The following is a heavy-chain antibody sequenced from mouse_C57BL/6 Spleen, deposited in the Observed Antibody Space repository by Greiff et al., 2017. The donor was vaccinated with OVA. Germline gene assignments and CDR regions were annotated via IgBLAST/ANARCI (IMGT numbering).Heavy chain of an antibody. CDR1: GFTFSDYY. J-gene: IGHJ3*01. D-gene: IGHD2-4*01. V-gene: IGHV5-16*01. CDR2: INYDGSST. Sequence: EVMLVESAGGLVQPGSSMKLSCTASGFTFSDYYMAWVRQVPEKGLEWVANINYDGSSTYYLDSLKSRFIISRDNAKNILYLQMSSLKSEDTATYYCAREADYDGAWFAYWGQGTLVTVSA. CDR3: AREADYDGAWFAY.